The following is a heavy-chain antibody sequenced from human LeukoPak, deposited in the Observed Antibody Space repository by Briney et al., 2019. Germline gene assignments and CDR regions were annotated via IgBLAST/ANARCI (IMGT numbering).Heavy chain of an antibody. J-gene: IGHJ6*03. V-gene: IGHV1-2*02. CDR1: RYTFTGYY. D-gene: IGHD1-7*01. Sequence: ASVKVSCKASRYTFTGYYMHWVRQAPGQGLEWMGWINPNSGVTDYAQNFQGRVTMTRDTSISTAYMELSRLRSDDTAVYYCARDGLELRSGNYYYMGVWGKGTTVTVSS. CDR3: ARDGLELRSGNYYYMGV. CDR2: INPNSGVT.